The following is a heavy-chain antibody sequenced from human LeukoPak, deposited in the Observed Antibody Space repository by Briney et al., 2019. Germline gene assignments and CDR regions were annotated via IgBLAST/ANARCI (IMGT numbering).Heavy chain of an antibody. D-gene: IGHD3-22*01. CDR2: IKSKTDGGTT. V-gene: IGHV3-15*07. J-gene: IGHJ4*02. CDR1: GFTFSNAW. Sequence: NSGGSLRLSCAASGFTFSNAWMNWVRQAPGKGLEWVGRIKSKTDGGTTDYAAPVKGRFTISRDDSKNTLYLQMNSLKTEDTAVYYCTTDGGRYYYDSSGYSPFDYWGQGTLVTVSS. CDR3: TTDGGRYYYDSSGYSPFDY.